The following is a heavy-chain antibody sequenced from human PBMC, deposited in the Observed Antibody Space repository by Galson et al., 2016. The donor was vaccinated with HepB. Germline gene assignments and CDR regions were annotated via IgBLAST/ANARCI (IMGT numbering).Heavy chain of an antibody. CDR1: GGSVSSGSYY. J-gene: IGHJ6*02. Sequence: SETLSLTCTVSGGSVSSGSYYWSWIRQPPGKGLEWIGYIYYSGSTNYNPSLKSRVTISVDTSKNQFSLKLSSVTAADTAVYYCARGESYYGSGSSIYGMDVWGQGTTVTVSS. CDR3: ARGESYYGSGSSIYGMDV. V-gene: IGHV4-61*01. D-gene: IGHD3-10*01. CDR2: IYYSGST.